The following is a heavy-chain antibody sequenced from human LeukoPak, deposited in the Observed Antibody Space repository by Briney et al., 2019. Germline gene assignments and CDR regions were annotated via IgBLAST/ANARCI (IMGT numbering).Heavy chain of an antibody. CDR2: INHSGST. CDR3: ARGRGVGATITNFGY. CDR1: GGSFSGYY. J-gene: IGHJ4*02. V-gene: IGHV4-34*01. Sequence: SETLSLTCAVYGGSFSGYYWSWLRQPPGKGLEWIGEINHSGSTNYNPSLKSRVTISVDTSKNQFSLKLSSVTAADTAVYYCARGRGVGATITNFGYWGQGTLVTVSS. D-gene: IGHD1-26*01.